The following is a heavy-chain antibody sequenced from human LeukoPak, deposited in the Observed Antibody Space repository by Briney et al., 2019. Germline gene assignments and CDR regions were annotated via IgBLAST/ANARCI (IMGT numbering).Heavy chain of an antibody. CDR3: ARAPDQLRFLEWLLDY. V-gene: IGHV1-8*01. J-gene: IGHJ4*02. CDR1: GYTFTSYD. CDR2: MNPNSGNT. Sequence: EASVKVSCKASGYTFTSYDINWVRQATGQGLEWMGWMNPNSGNTGYAQKFQGRVTMTRNTSISTAYMELSRLRSDDTAVYYCARAPDQLRFLEWLLDYWGQGTLVTVSS. D-gene: IGHD3-3*01.